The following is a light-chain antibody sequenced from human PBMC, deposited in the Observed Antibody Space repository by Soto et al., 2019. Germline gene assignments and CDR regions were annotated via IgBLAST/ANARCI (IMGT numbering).Light chain of an antibody. CDR2: SAS. CDR3: HQYNEWPRGT. J-gene: IGKJ1*01. CDR1: ESISNN. Sequence: DILMTQSPATVSVSLGDSVSLSCRANESISNNLAWYQQKPGQPPGLLIYSASTRAPGIPARVSGGGSGTQFSLTISSLQSDDFALYYCHQYNEWPRGTFGPGTRVEI. V-gene: IGKV3D-15*01.